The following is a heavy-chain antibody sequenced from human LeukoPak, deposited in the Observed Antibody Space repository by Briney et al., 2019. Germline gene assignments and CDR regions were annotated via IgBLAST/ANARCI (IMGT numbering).Heavy chain of an antibody. CDR3: ARGDEILVGATSFDY. V-gene: IGHV3-30-3*01. J-gene: IGHJ4*02. D-gene: IGHD1-26*01. CDR2: ISYDGSNK. CDR1: GFTFSSYA. Sequence: PGRSLRLSCAASGFTFSSYAMHWVRQAPGKGLEWVAVISYDGSNKYYADSVKGRFTISRDNSKNTLYLQMNSLRAEDTAVYYCARGDEILVGATSFDYWGQGTLVTVSS.